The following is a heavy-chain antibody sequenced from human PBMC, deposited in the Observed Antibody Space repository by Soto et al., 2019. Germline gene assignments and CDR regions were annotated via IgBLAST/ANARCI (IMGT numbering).Heavy chain of an antibody. CDR3: AKDPHNLRGPSYYYYYLDV. V-gene: IGHV3-23*01. D-gene: IGHD4-17*01. Sequence: EVQLLESGGGLVQPGGSLRLSCAASGFTFSSHAMSWVRQAPGNGLEWVSGISGNGGSTYYAASVKGRFTISRDNSKSTLYLHLNSLRAEDTAVYYCAKDPHNLRGPSYYYYYLDVWGKGTTVTVSS. CDR1: GFTFSSHA. J-gene: IGHJ6*03. CDR2: ISGNGGST.